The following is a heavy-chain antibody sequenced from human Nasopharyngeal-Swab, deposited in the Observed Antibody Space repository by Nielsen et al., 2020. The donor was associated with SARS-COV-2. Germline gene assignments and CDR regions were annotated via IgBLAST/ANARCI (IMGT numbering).Heavy chain of an antibody. D-gene: IGHD2-2*01. CDR3: ARGRYCSSTSCFDYYGMDV. J-gene: IGHJ6*02. CDR2: IYYSEST. Sequence: WIRQPPGKGLEWIGYIYYSESTYYNPSLKSRVTISVDTSKNQFSLKLSSVTAADTAVYYCARGRYCSSTSCFDYYGMDVWGQGTTVTVSS. V-gene: IGHV4-31*02.